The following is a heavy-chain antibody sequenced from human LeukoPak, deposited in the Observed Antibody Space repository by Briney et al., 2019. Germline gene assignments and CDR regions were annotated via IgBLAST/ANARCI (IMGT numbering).Heavy chain of an antibody. Sequence: GGSLRLSWAASGXTFSSYWVSWVRQAPGKRLEWVANIKQDGSEKYYVDSVKGRFTICRDNAKNSLYLHVDSLRVEDTAVYYCARWGGGFDYWGQGTLVTVSS. CDR1: GXTFSSYW. CDR2: IKQDGSEK. J-gene: IGHJ4*02. CDR3: ARWGGGFDY. V-gene: IGHV3-7*04. D-gene: IGHD3-16*01.